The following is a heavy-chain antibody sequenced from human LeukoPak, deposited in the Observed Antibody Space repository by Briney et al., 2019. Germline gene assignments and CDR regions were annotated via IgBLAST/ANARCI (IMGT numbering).Heavy chain of an antibody. J-gene: IGHJ6*02. D-gene: IGHD3-16*01. CDR1: GFTFSSTW. Sequence: PGGSLRLSCAASGFTFSSTWMSWVRQAPGKGLEWVANIKHDGSETNYVDSVKGRFTIFRDQDNNSLHLQMNSLRVEEKAVYYCAKNGGPHGMDVWGQGTTVTVSS. CDR2: IKHDGSET. V-gene: IGHV3-7*02. CDR3: AKNGGPHGMDV.